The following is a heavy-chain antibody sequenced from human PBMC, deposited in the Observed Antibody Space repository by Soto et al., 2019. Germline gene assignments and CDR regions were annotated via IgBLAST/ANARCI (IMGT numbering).Heavy chain of an antibody. CDR3: ARVFYVGDCGGDCYRQSFDY. V-gene: IGHV1-69*13. Sequence: SVKVSCKASGGTFSSYAISWVRQAPGQGLEWMGGIIPIFGTANYAQKFQGRVTITADESTSTAYMELSSLRSEDTAVYYCARVFYVGDCGGDCYRQSFDYWGQGTLVTVSS. CDR1: GGTFSSYA. J-gene: IGHJ4*02. CDR2: IIPIFGTA. D-gene: IGHD2-21*02.